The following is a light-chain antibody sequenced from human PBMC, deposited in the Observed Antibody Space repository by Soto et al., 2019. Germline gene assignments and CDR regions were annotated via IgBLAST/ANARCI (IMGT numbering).Light chain of an antibody. CDR1: QDISNY. Sequence: DIQMTQSPSSLSASVGDRVTITSQASQDISNYLNWYQQKPGKAPKLLIYDASNLETGVPSRFSGSGSGTDFTFTISSLQPEGIATYYCQQYDNLPYTFGQGTKLEIK. CDR3: QQYDNLPYT. J-gene: IGKJ2*01. V-gene: IGKV1-33*01. CDR2: DAS.